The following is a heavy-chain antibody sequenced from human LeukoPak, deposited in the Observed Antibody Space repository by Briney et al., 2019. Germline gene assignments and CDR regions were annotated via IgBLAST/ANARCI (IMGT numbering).Heavy chain of an antibody. CDR1: GFTFGSYS. CDR3: ARDSSLRGYSYEFDY. J-gene: IGHJ4*02. V-gene: IGHV3-21*01. D-gene: IGHD5-18*01. Sequence: GGSLRLSCAASGFTFGSYSMNWVRQAPGKGLEWVSSISSSSSYIYYADSVKGRFTISRDNAKNSLYLQMNSLRAEDTAVYYCARDSSLRGYSYEFDYWGQGTLVTVSS. CDR2: ISSSSSYI.